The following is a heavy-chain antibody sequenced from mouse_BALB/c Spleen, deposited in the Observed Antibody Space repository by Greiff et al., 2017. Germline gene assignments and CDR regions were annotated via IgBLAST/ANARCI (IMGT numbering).Heavy chain of an antibody. V-gene: IGHV5-12-2*01. J-gene: IGHJ2*01. CDR1: GFTFSSYT. CDR3: ARHYYGSSYDYFDY. CDR2: ISNGGGST. Sequence: EVKVVESGGGLVQPGGSLKLSCAASGFTFSSYTMSWVRQTPEKRLKWVAYISNGGGSTYYPDTVKGRFTISRDNAKNTLYLQMSSLKSEDTAMYYCARHYYGSSYDYFDYWGQGTTLTVSS. D-gene: IGHD1-1*01.